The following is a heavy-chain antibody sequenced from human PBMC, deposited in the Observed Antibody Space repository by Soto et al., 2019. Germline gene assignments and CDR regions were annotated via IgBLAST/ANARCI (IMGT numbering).Heavy chain of an antibody. J-gene: IGHJ4*02. V-gene: IGHV2-5*02. Sequence: QITLKESGPTLVKPTQTLTLTCTFSGFSLSTSAAGGGWIRQPPGKALEWLSLIYWDDDQRYNPSLKSRLTITKDTSKNQVVLTMTNMDPVDTATYYCARRLMSAGPFDSWGQGTLVTVSS. CDR1: GFSLSTSAAG. CDR2: IYWDDDQ. CDR3: ARRLMSAGPFDS.